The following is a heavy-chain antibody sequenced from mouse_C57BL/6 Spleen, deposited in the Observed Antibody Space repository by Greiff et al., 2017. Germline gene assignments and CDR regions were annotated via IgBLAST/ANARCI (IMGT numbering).Heavy chain of an antibody. Sequence: QVQLQQPGAELVKPGASVKLSCKASGYTFTSYWMHWVKQRPGQGLEWIGMIHPNSGSTNYNEKFKSKATLTVDKSSSTAYMQLSSLTSEDSAVYYCARGGYGDWYFDVWGTGTTVTVSS. J-gene: IGHJ1*03. D-gene: IGHD1-1*02. CDR3: ARGGYGDWYFDV. CDR2: IHPNSGST. V-gene: IGHV1-64*01. CDR1: GYTFTSYW.